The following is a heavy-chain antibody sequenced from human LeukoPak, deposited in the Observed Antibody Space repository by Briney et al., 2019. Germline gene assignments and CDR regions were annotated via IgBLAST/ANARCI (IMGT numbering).Heavy chain of an antibody. CDR1: GFTFSSLW. CDR3: ARGGYGSIDS. J-gene: IGHJ4*02. D-gene: IGHD4-17*01. Sequence: GGSLRLSCAASGFTFSSLWRHWVRQAPGKGLVWVSYINSDGSSTMYADSVKGRFTISRDNAKNTVYLQMNSLRAEDTAVYYCARGGYGSIDSWGQGTLVTVSS. CDR2: INSDGSST. V-gene: IGHV3-74*03.